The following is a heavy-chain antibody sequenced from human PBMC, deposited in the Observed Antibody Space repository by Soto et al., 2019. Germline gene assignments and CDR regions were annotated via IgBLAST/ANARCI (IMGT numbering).Heavy chain of an antibody. Sequence: PSETLSLTCTVSGGSISPYYWSWIRQPPGKGLEWVGYIYYGGSTSYNPSLKSRVTISVDRSKNQFSLKLSSVTAADTAVYYCARSQTTVTSYDYWGQGTLVTVSS. V-gene: IGHV4-59*12. CDR3: ARSQTTVTSYDY. J-gene: IGHJ4*02. CDR2: IYYGGST. CDR1: GGSISPYY. D-gene: IGHD4-17*01.